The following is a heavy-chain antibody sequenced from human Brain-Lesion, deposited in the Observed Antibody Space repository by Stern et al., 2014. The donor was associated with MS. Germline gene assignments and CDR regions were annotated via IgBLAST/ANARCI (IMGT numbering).Heavy chain of an antibody. J-gene: IGHJ4*02. D-gene: IGHD1-26*01. Sequence: QLQLVQSGAEVKKPWASVQVSCKVSGYTLTELSMHWVRQAPRKGLERMGGFDPEDGEPIYPQKFQARVTMTEATATDTAYMELSSLRSEDAAVYYCATLSPGAGGNYYRHFDYWGQGTLVTVSS. CDR2: FDPEDGEP. CDR1: GYTLTELS. CDR3: ATLSPGAGGNYYRHFDY. V-gene: IGHV1-24*01.